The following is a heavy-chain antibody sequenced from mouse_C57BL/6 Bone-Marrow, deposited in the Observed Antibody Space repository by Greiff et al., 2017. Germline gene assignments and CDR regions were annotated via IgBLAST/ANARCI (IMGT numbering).Heavy chain of an antibody. J-gene: IGHJ1*03. CDR1: GYTFTSYW. CDR2: IDPSDSYT. CDR3: ARGSDGAVNWDSWYFDV. V-gene: IGHV1-69*01. D-gene: IGHD4-1*02. Sequence: VKLQQSGAELVMPGASVKLSCKASGYTFTSYWMHWVKQRPGQGLEWIGEIDPSDSYTNYNQKFKGKSTLTVDKSSSTAYMQLSSLTSEDSAVYYCARGSDGAVNWDSWYFDVWGTGTTVTVSS.